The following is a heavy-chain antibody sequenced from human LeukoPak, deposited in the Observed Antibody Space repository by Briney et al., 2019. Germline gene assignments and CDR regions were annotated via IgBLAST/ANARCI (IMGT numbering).Heavy chain of an antibody. J-gene: IGHJ4*02. V-gene: IGHV4-30-2*01. CDR3: ARERTRSGWYPPIDY. Sequence: SQTLSLTCAVSGASISSGSYSWSWIRQPPGKGLEWIGYIYPRGNTYYNPSLKSRLILSLDKSANQFSLNLSSVTAADTAVYYCARERTRSGWYPPIDYWGQGTLVTVSS. CDR1: GASISSGSYS. D-gene: IGHD6-19*01. CDR2: IYPRGNT.